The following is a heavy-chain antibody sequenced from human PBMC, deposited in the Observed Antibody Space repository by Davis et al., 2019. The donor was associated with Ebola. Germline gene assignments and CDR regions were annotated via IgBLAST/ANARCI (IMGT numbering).Heavy chain of an antibody. Sequence: GGSLRLSCAASGFTFSSYAMHWVRQAPGKGLEWVAVISYDGSNKYYADSVKGCFTISRDNSKNLVYVQMNSLRAEDTALYFCAKLWGADWYVTERWFDSWGQGTQVTVSS. V-gene: IGHV3-30-3*02. J-gene: IGHJ5*01. CDR1: GFTFSSYA. CDR3: AKLWGADWYVTERWFDS. D-gene: IGHD3-9*01. CDR2: ISYDGSNK.